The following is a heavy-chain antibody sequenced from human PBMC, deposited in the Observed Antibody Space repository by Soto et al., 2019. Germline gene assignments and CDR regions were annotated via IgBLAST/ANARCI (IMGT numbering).Heavy chain of an antibody. CDR2: IKPSDRRV. CDR1: GYIFSNYY. Sequence: QVQLVQSGAEVKKPGASVKVSCKASGYIFSNYYMHWVRQAPGQGLEWMGIIKPSDRRVRYAQNFQGRVIMTWDTSTSTVYMELSSLRSEDSALYYCARGGPEMATIGSFDFWGQGTLVTVSS. V-gene: IGHV1-46*01. D-gene: IGHD3-10*01. CDR3: ARGGPEMATIGSFDF. J-gene: IGHJ4*02.